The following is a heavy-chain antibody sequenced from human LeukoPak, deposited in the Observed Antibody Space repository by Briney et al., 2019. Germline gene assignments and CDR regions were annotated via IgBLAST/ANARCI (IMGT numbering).Heavy chain of an antibody. V-gene: IGHV4-39*01. J-gene: IGHJ4*02. CDR1: TGSINNRNYY. Sequence: SETLSLTCTVSTGSINNRNYYWAWIRQSPGKGPEWIGSIYHSGSTYNNPSLTRRVTLSIDTSKSQFSLELSPLTPADTATYYCASMVVPSTYYFDYWGQGLLVTVS. CDR2: IYHSGST. CDR3: ASMVVPSTYYFDY. D-gene: IGHD3-10*01.